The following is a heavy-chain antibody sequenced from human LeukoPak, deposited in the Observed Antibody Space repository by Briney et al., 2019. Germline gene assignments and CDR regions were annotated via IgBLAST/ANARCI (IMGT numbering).Heavy chain of an antibody. V-gene: IGHV4-61*02. CDR3: AREPGIDYYYDSSGGYDY. J-gene: IGHJ4*02. CDR2: IYTSGST. CDR1: GGSISSSSYY. D-gene: IGHD3-22*01. Sequence: SETLSLTCTVSGGSISSSSYYWSWIRQPAGKGLEWIGRIYTSGSTNYNPSLKSRVTMSVDTSKNQFSLKLSSVTAADTAVYYCAREPGIDYYYDSSGGYDYWGQGTLVTVSS.